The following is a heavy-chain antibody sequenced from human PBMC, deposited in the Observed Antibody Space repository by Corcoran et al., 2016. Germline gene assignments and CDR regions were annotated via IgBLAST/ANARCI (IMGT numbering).Heavy chain of an antibody. J-gene: IGHJ4*02. CDR1: GGTFSSYA. V-gene: IGHV1-69*06. CDR3: ARDPTAVPGGYFDY. Sequence: QVQLVQSGAEVKKPGSSVKVSCKASGGTFSSYAISWVRQAPGQGLEWMGGIIPIFGTANYAQKFQGRVPITADKSTRTAYMELSSLRSEDTAVYYCARDPTAVPGGYFDYWGQGTLVTVSS. CDR2: IIPIFGTA. D-gene: IGHD4-4*01.